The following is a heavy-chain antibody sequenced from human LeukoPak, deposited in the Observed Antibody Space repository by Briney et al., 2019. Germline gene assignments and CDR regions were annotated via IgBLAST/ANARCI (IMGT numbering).Heavy chain of an antibody. CDR1: GGSLSDYY. CDR3: ARSIWSGYYTGLEPLFDH. V-gene: IGHV4-34*01. CDR2: INHSGST. D-gene: IGHD3-3*01. J-gene: IGHJ4*02. Sequence: SETLSLTCAVYGGSLSDYYWSWICQPPGKGLEWIGEINHSGSTNYNPSLESRVIMSVDTSKSQFSLKLSSVTAADTAVYYCARSIWSGYYTGLEPLFDHWGQGILVTVSS.